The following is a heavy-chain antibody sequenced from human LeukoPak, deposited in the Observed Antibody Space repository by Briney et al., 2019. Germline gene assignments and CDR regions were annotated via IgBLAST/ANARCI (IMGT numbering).Heavy chain of an antibody. Sequence: ASVNVSCKASGYTFSGYYMHWVRPAPGQGLEWVGWINPNSGGTNYAQNFQGRVTMTRDTSISTVYMELGSLRSDDTAVYFCAREGSRVGAPKPPSDYWGQGTLVTVSS. D-gene: IGHD1-26*01. J-gene: IGHJ4*02. CDR1: GYTFSGYY. V-gene: IGHV1-2*02. CDR3: AREGSRVGAPKPPSDY. CDR2: INPNSGGT.